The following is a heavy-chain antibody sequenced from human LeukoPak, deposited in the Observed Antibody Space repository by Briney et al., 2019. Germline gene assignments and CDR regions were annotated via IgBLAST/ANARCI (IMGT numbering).Heavy chain of an antibody. CDR1: GFTFSSYG. Sequence: QPGRSLRLSCAASGFTFSSYGMHLVRQAPGKGLEYVSAISSNGGSTYYADSVKGRFTISRDNSKNTLYLQMSSLRAEDTAVYYCVKGPYSSGRLYFDYWGQGTLVTVSS. J-gene: IGHJ4*02. CDR3: VKGPYSSGRLYFDY. V-gene: IGHV3-64D*09. D-gene: IGHD6-19*01. CDR2: ISSNGGST.